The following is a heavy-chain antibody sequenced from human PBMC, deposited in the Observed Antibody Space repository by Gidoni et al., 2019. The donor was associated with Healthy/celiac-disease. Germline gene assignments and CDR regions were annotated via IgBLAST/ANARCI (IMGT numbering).Heavy chain of an antibody. J-gene: IGHJ4*02. Sequence: QVQLQQWGAGLLTPSETLSLTCAVYGGSFSGYYWSWIRQPPGKGLEWIGEINHSGSTNYNPSLKSRVTISVDTSKNQFSLKLSSVTAADTAVYYCARSSYDDYVWGSYRYDYWGQGTLVTVSS. D-gene: IGHD3-16*02. V-gene: IGHV4-34*01. CDR2: INHSGST. CDR3: ARSSYDDYVWGSYRYDY. CDR1: GGSFSGYY.